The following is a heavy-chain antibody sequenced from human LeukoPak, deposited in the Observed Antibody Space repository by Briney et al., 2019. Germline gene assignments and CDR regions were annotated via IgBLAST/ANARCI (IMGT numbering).Heavy chain of an antibody. CDR2: ISGSGGST. V-gene: IGHV3-23*01. J-gene: IGHJ6*04. Sequence: GGSLRLSCAASGFTFSSYGMSWVRQAPGKGLEWVSAISGSGGSTYYADSVKGRFTISRDNAKNSLYLQMDSLRAEDTAVYYCAELGITMIGGVWGKGTTVTISS. CDR1: GFTFSSYG. D-gene: IGHD3-10*02. CDR3: AELGITMIGGV.